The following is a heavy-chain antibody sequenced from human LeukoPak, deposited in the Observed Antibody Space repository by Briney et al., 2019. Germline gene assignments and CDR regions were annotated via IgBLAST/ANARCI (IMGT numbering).Heavy chain of an antibody. CDR1: GYAFTGYY. Sequence: ASVKVSCKASGYAFTGYYMHWVRRAPGQGLEWMGWINPNSGGTNYAQKFQGRVTMTRDTSISTAYMELSRLRSDDTAVYYCASSIAGVATSDYWGQGTLVTVSS. V-gene: IGHV1-2*02. D-gene: IGHD5-12*01. J-gene: IGHJ4*02. CDR2: INPNSGGT. CDR3: ASSIAGVATSDY.